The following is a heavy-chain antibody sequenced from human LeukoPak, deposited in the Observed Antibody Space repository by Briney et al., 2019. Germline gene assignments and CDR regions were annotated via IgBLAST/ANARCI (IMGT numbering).Heavy chain of an antibody. J-gene: IGHJ3*02. V-gene: IGHV1-2*04. Sequence: ASVKVSCKASGYTFTGYYMHWVRQAPGQGLEWMGWINPNSGGTNYAQKFQGWVTMTRDTSISTAYMELSRLRPDDTAVYYCARDSAFYYDSSGYHDAFDIWGQGTMVTVSS. CDR3: ARDSAFYYDSSGYHDAFDI. D-gene: IGHD3-22*01. CDR2: INPNSGGT. CDR1: GYTFTGYY.